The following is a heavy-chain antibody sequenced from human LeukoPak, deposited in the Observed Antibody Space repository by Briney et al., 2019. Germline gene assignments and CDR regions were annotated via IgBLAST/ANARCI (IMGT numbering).Heavy chain of an antibody. V-gene: IGHV3-23*01. D-gene: IGHD4-23*01. CDR3: AKDLSIHYGGNSAPQWAFDI. Sequence: GGSLRLSCAASGFTFSSYAMSWVRQAPGKGLEWVSAISGSGGSTYYADSVKGRFTISRDNSKNTLYLQMNSLRAEDTAVYYCAKDLSIHYGGNSAPQWAFDIWGQGTMVTVSS. CDR2: ISGSGGST. J-gene: IGHJ3*02. CDR1: GFTFSSYA.